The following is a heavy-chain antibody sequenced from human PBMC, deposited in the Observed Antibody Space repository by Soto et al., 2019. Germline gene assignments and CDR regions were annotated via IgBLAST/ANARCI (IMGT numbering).Heavy chain of an antibody. CDR3: ARDELYYDSSGYPGY. V-gene: IGHV1-2*02. CDR2: INPNSGGT. J-gene: IGHJ4*02. D-gene: IGHD3-22*01. CDR1: GYTFTGYY. Sequence: ASVKVSCKASGYTFTGYYMHWVRQAPGQGLEWMGWINPNSGGTNYAQKFQGRVTMTRDTSISTAYMELSRLRSDDTAVYYCARDELYYDSSGYPGYWGQGTLVTVSS.